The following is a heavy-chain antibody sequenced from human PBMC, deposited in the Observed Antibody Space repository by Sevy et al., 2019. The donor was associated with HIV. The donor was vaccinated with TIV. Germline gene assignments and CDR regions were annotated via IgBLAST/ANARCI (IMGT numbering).Heavy chain of an antibody. CDR3: ARGGYYDSSGYYGTDAFDI. CDR1: GGSISSGGYS. CDR2: IYLGGST. V-gene: IGHV4-30-2*01. Sequence: SETLSLTCAVSGGSISSGGYSWSWIRQPPGKGLEWIGYIYLGGSTYYNPSLKSRVTISVDRSKNQFSLKLSSVPAAGTAVYYCARGGYYDSSGYYGTDAFDIWGQGTMVTVSS. J-gene: IGHJ3*02. D-gene: IGHD3-22*01.